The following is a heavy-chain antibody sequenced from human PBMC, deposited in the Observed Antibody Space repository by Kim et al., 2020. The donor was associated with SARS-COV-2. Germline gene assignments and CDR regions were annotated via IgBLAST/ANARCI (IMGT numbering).Heavy chain of an antibody. V-gene: IGHV3-7*05. Sequence: GGSLRLSCAASGFTFSSYWMTWVRQAPGKGLEWVAIIKENGSEKYYVDSVKGRFTISRDNAKSSLYLQMNSLGVEDTAVYCCARDARPALSRGTFDFWGHGTMVTVSS. CDR3: ARDARPALSRGTFDF. J-gene: IGHJ3*01. D-gene: IGHD3-10*01. CDR1: GFTFSSYW. CDR2: IKENGSEK.